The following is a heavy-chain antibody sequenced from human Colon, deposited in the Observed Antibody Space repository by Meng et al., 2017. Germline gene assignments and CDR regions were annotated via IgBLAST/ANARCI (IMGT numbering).Heavy chain of an antibody. J-gene: IGHJ4*02. CDR3: AQDGRVRGILDD. CDR1: DASVNNSLYY. D-gene: IGHD3-10*01. CDR2: IYTSGST. V-gene: IGHV4-61*02. Sequence: LRLSCTVSDASVNNSLYYWAWTRRPAGKGLEWIGRIYTSGSTHYNPSLKSRVSISLDKSKRQVSLKRSSVTAADTAVYYCAQDGRVRGILDDWGQGTRVTVSS.